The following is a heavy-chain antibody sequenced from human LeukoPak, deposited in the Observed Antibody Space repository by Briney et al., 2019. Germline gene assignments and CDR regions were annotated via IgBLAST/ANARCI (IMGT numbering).Heavy chain of an antibody. J-gene: IGHJ4*02. CDR3: ARGLGYPDSNGQRKGY. CDR2: ISAYNGNT. CDR1: GYTFTRYG. Sequence: ASVKVSCKASGYTFTRYGISWVRQAPGQGLEWMGWISAYNGNTNYAEKLQGRITMTTDTSTSTAYMELRSLRSDDTAVYYSARGLGYPDSNGQRKGYWGQGTLVTDSS. D-gene: IGHD3-22*01. V-gene: IGHV1-18*01.